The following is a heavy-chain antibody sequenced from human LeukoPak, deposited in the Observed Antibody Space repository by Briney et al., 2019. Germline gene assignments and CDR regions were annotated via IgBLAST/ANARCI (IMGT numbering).Heavy chain of an antibody. CDR3: ARRGAPDCSGGSCYKVDY. CDR2: IYYSGST. CDR1: GGSISSSSYY. D-gene: IGHD2-15*01. J-gene: IGHJ4*02. V-gene: IGHV4-39*01. Sequence: SETLSLTCTVSGGSISSSSYYWGWIRQPPGKGLEWIGSIYYSGSTYYNPSLKSRVTISVDTSKNQFSLKLSSVTAADTAVYDCARRGAPDCSGGSCYKVDYWGQGTLVPVSS.